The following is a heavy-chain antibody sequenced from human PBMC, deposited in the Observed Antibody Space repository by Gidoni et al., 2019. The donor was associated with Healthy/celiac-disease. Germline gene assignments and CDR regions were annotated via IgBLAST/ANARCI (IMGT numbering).Heavy chain of an antibody. Sequence: QVQLVQSGAEVKKPGASVKVSCKASGYTFTSYGIRWVRPAPGQGLEWMGWMSAYNGNPNYAQKLQGRVTMTTDTSTSTAYMELRSLRSDDTAVYYCARDRVPAAGYLYYYYGMDVWGQGTTVTVSS. D-gene: IGHD2-2*01. J-gene: IGHJ6*02. CDR2: MSAYNGNP. CDR1: GYTFTSYG. CDR3: ARDRVPAAGYLYYYYGMDV. V-gene: IGHV1-18*01.